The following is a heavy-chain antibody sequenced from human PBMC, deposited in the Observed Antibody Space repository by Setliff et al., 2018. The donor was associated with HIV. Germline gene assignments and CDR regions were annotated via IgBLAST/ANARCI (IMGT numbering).Heavy chain of an antibody. CDR3: ARSQWIAAAGTPFDY. V-gene: IGHV4-4*09. CDR2: IYTSGST. CDR1: GGSISSYY. Sequence: LSLTCTVSGGSISSYYWSWIRQPPGKGLEWIGYIYTSGSTNYNPSLKSRVTISVDTSKNQFSLKLSSVTAADTAVYYCARSQWIAAAGTPFDYWGQGTLVTVSS. J-gene: IGHJ4*02. D-gene: IGHD6-13*01.